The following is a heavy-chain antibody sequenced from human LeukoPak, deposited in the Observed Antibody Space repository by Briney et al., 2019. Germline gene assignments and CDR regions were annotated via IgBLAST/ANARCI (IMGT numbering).Heavy chain of an antibody. D-gene: IGHD1-26*01. CDR1: GFTFSSYG. Sequence: GGSLRLSCAASGFTFSSYGMHWVRQAPGKGLEWVAVISYDGSNKYYADSVKGRFTISRDNSKNTLYLQMNSLRAEDTAVYYCAKDSGSPPYYFDYWGQGTLVTVSS. V-gene: IGHV3-30*18. CDR2: ISYDGSNK. J-gene: IGHJ4*02. CDR3: AKDSGSPPYYFDY.